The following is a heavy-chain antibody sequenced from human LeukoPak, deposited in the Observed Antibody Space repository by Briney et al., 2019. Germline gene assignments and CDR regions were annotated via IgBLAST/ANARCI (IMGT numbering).Heavy chain of an antibody. CDR3: ASPDSSGYYYDY. Sequence: PSETLSLTCAVCGGSFSGYYWSWIRQPPGKGLEWIGEINHSGSTNYNPSLKSRVTISVETSKNQFSLKLSSVTAADTAVYYCASPDSSGYYYDYWGKGPLATVSS. V-gene: IGHV4-34*01. D-gene: IGHD3-22*01. J-gene: IGHJ4*02. CDR1: GGSFSGYY. CDR2: INHSGST.